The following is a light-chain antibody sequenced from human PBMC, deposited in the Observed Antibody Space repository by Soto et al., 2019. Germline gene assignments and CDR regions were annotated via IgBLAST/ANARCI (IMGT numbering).Light chain of an antibody. V-gene: IGKV1-5*01. CDR1: QSISRY. J-gene: IGKJ4*01. Sequence: DIQMTTTPSSLSASVGDRVTIACRASQSISRYLDWYQQKPGKAPKLLIYDASSLESGVPSRFSASGSGTEFTLTISSLQPDDFATYYCQQYNSYSLTFGGGTKVDIK. CDR3: QQYNSYSLT. CDR2: DAS.